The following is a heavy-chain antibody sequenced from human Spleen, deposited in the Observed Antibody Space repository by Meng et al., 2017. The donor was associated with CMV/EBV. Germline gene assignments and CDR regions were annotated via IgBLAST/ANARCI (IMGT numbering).Heavy chain of an antibody. V-gene: IGHV1-8*01. Sequence: ASVKVSCKASGYTFTSYDINWVRQATGQGHEWMGWMNPNSGNTGYAQKFQGRVTMTRNTPISTAYMELSSLRSEDTAVYYCARRWGRIVPAATDYWGQGTLVTVSS. CDR1: GYTFTSYD. CDR3: ARRWGRIVPAATDY. CDR2: MNPNSGNT. J-gene: IGHJ4*02. D-gene: IGHD2-2*01.